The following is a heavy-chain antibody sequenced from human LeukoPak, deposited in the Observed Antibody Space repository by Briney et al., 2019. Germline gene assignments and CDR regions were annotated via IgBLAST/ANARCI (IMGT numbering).Heavy chain of an antibody. CDR3: TTALYDWNDVNY. Sequence: GGSLRLSCAASGFTFSSYGMHWVRQAPGKGLEWVAFIRYDGSNKYYADSVKGRFTISRDNSKNTLYLQMNSLKTEDTAVYYCTTALYDWNDVNYWGQGTLVTVSS. J-gene: IGHJ4*02. V-gene: IGHV3-30*02. D-gene: IGHD1-1*01. CDR1: GFTFSSYG. CDR2: IRYDGSNK.